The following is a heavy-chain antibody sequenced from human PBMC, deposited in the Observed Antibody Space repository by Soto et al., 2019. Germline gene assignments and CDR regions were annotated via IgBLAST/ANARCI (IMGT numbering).Heavy chain of an antibody. Sequence: DVQLVESGGGLIQPGESLRLSCAAFGLTISGQKYVAWVRQPPGKGLEWVSALYDVDGSFYADSVTGRFTTSSDSSKTTVYLQMNDLRPDDTAVYYCATWHEREHAFDVWGQGTTVTISS. V-gene: IGHV3-53*01. CDR1: GLTISGQKY. CDR2: LYDVDGS. D-gene: IGHD1-1*01. J-gene: IGHJ3*01. CDR3: ATWHEREHAFDV.